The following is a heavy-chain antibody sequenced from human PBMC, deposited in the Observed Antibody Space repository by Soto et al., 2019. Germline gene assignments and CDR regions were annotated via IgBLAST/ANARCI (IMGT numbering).Heavy chain of an antibody. D-gene: IGHD4-17*01. CDR3: AILTKPTAVTTAFRGGYGLDV. V-gene: IGHV4-61*01. Sequence: SETLSLTCTVSGGSVSSGNYFWSWIRQPPGKGLEWIGYIYSSGSTNYNPSLKSRVTISADTSRNQFSLKLTSETAADTAVYYCAILTKPTAVTTAFRGGYGLDVWGQGTTVTVSS. CDR1: GGSVSSGNYF. J-gene: IGHJ6*02. CDR2: IYSSGST.